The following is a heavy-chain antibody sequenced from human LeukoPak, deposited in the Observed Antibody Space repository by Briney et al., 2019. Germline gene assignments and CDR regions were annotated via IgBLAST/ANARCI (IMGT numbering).Heavy chain of an antibody. D-gene: IGHD3-10*01. CDR1: GFTFSSYS. CDR3: ARDRIRGDIDY. CDR2: ISSSSSTI. J-gene: IGHJ4*02. Sequence: PGGSLRLSCAASGFTFSSYSMNWVRQAPGKGLEWVSYISSSSSTIYYADSVKGRFTISRDNAKNSLYLQMNSLRAEDTAVYYCARDRIRGDIDYWGQGTLVTVSS. V-gene: IGHV3-48*01.